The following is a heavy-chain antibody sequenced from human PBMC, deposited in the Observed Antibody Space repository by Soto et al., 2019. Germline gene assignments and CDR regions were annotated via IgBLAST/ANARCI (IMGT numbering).Heavy chain of an antibody. CDR3: TREDQGIATSGTPILGS. D-gene: IGHD2-15*01. CDR2: IIWNGEAI. Sequence: EVRLEESGGRLVQAGTSLRLSCRASGFRFDDYAMHWVRQAPGKGLEWVAGIIWNGEAIDYAESVRGRFTISRDNAENYVFLQMDSLSPEDTALYYCTREDQGIATSGTPILGSCGQGTPVTESS. CDR1: GFRFDDYA. V-gene: IGHV3-9*01. J-gene: IGHJ4*02.